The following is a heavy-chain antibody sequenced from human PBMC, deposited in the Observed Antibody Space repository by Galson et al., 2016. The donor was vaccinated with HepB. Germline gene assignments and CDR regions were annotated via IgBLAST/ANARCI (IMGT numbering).Heavy chain of an antibody. CDR3: AKAGRYYGVDHFDY. CDR1: GFTFSSYG. Sequence: SLRLSCAASGFTFSSYGMHWVRQAPGKGLEWVAVISYDGSNKYYADSVKGRFTISRDNSKNTLYLQMNSLRAEDTAVYYCAKAGRYYGVDHFDYWGQGTQVTVSS. V-gene: IGHV3-30*18. D-gene: IGHD4-17*01. J-gene: IGHJ4*02. CDR2: ISYDGSNK.